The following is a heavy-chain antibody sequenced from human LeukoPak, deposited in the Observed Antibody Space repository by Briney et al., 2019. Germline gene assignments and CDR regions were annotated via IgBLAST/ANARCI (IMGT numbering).Heavy chain of an antibody. CDR1: GYTFTSYD. D-gene: IGHD4-17*01. CDR3: ARDMTQLYGDFSL. J-gene: IGHJ4*02. V-gene: IGHV7-4-1*02. CDR2: INTNTGNP. Sequence: ASVKVSCKASGYTFTSYDINWVRQATGQGLEWMGWINTNTGNPTYAQGFTGRFVFSLDTSVSTAYLQISSLKAEDTAVYYCARDMTQLYGDFSLWGQGTLVTVSS.